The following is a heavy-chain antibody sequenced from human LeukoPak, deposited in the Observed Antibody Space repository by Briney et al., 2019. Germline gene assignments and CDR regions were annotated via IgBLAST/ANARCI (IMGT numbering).Heavy chain of an antibody. CDR1: GFSFSSYW. CDR3: AREAYSYGYQIMPDY. V-gene: IGHV4-4*08. D-gene: IGHD5-18*01. Sequence: PGGSLRLSCAASGFSFSSYWMSWVRQAPGKGLEWIGRIYTSGSTNYNPSLKSRVTISVDTSKNQFSLKLSSVTAADTAVYYCAREAYSYGYQIMPDYWGQGTLVTVSS. CDR2: IYTSGST. J-gene: IGHJ4*02.